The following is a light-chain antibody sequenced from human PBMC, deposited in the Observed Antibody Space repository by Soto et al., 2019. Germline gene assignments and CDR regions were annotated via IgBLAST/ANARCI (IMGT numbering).Light chain of an antibody. CDR3: AAWDDSLRGVV. CDR1: SSNIGSNY. Sequence: QSVLTQPPSASGTPGQRVTISCSGSSSNIGSNYVYWYQQLPGTAPKLLIYSNSQRPSGVPDRFSGSKSGTSASLAISGLQSEDEADYYCAAWDDSLRGVVFGGGTKVTVL. CDR2: SNS. V-gene: IGLV1-47*02. J-gene: IGLJ2*01.